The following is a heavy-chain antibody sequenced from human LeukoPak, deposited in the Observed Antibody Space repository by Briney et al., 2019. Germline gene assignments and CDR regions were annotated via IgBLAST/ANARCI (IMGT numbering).Heavy chain of an antibody. V-gene: IGHV3-7*01. Sequence: PGGSLRLSCAASGFTFSSNWMSWVRQAPGKGLEWVANIKQDGSEKYYVDSVKGRFTISRDNAKNSLYLQMTNLRAEDTAVYYCATSADSPGNSWGQGTLITVSS. D-gene: IGHD4-23*01. J-gene: IGHJ4*02. CDR3: ATSADSPGNS. CDR1: GFTFSSNW. CDR2: IKQDGSEK.